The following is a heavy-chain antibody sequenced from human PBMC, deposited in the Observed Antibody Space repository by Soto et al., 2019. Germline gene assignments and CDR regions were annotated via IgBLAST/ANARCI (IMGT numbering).Heavy chain of an antibody. V-gene: IGHV4-34*01. Sequence: QVQLQQWGAGLLKPSETLSLTCAVYGGSFSGYYWSWIRQPPGKGLEWIGEINHSGSTNYNPSLKSRVTISVDTAKYHFSLRLSSVIAADTAVYYCARGRGDRSPRYCSSTSCYVLGYFDYWGQGTLVTVSS. D-gene: IGHD2-2*01. CDR1: GGSFSGYY. CDR3: ARGRGDRSPRYCSSTSCYVLGYFDY. J-gene: IGHJ4*02. CDR2: INHSGST.